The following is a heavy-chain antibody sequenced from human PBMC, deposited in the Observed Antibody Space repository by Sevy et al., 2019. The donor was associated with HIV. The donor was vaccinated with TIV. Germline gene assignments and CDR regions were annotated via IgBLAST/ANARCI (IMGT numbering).Heavy chain of an antibody. CDR3: ARDYYDSSGYVY. J-gene: IGHJ4*02. Sequence: GGSLRLSCAASGFTFSSYAMHWVRQAPGKGLEWVAAISYDGSNKYYADSVKGRFTISRDNSKNTLYLQMNSLRAEDTAVYYCARDYYDSSGYVYWGQGTLVTVSS. CDR2: ISYDGSNK. D-gene: IGHD3-22*01. CDR1: GFTFSSYA. V-gene: IGHV3-30-3*01.